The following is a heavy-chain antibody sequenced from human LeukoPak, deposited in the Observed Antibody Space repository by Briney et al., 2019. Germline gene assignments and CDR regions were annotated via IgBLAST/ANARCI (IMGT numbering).Heavy chain of an antibody. V-gene: IGHV4-38-2*02. D-gene: IGHD6-13*01. Sequence: PSETLSLTCTVSGYSISSGYYWGWIRQPPGKGLEWIGSIYHSGSTYYNPSLKSRVTISVDTSKNQFSLKLSSVTAADTAVYYCARWSERIAAAGPWGQGTLVTVSS. CDR3: ARWSERIAAAGP. J-gene: IGHJ5*02. CDR2: IYHSGST. CDR1: GYSISSGYY.